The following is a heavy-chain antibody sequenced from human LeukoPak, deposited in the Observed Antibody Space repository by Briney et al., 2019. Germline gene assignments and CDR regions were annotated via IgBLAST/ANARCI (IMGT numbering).Heavy chain of an antibody. V-gene: IGHV3-30*02. CDR1: GFTFSSYG. J-gene: IGHJ4*02. Sequence: PGGSLRLSCAASGFTFSSYGMHWVRQAPGKGLEWVAFIRYDGSNKYYADSVKGRFTISRDNSKNTLYLQMNSLRAEDTAVYYCARVKADILTGYYPPNPDFDYWGQGTLVTVSS. CDR3: ARVKADILTGYYPPNPDFDY. D-gene: IGHD3-9*01. CDR2: IRYDGSNK.